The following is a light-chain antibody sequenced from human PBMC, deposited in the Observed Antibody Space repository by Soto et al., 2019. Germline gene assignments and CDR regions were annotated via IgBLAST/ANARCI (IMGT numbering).Light chain of an antibody. Sequence: EIVMTQSPATLSVSPGERATLSCRASQSVSTNLAWYQQKPGQGPRLLIFGASTRAIGIPARFSGSGSGTDFTLTISSLEPEDFAVYYCQQRSNWITFGQGTRLEIK. CDR3: QQRSNWIT. J-gene: IGKJ5*01. V-gene: IGKV3-15*01. CDR2: GAS. CDR1: QSVSTN.